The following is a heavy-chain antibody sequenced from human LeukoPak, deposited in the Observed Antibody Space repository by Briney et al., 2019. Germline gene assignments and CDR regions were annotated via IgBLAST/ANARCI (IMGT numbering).Heavy chain of an antibody. CDR2: IIPILAIA. CDR3: ARDPGYYDVSGYYHYYFDY. Sequence: SVKVSCKAPGGTFNSYAISWVRQAPGQGLEWMGRIIPILAIANYTQKFQGRVTITADKSTSTAYMELSSLRSEDTAVYYCARDPGYYDVSGYYHYYFDYWGQGTLVTVSS. CDR1: GGTFNSYA. D-gene: IGHD3-22*01. J-gene: IGHJ4*02. V-gene: IGHV1-69*04.